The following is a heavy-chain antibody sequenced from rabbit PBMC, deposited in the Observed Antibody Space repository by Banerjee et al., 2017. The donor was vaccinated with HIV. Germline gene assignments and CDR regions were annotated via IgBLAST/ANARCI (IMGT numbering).Heavy chain of an antibody. V-gene: IGHV1S40*01. CDR1: GFSFSSGYD. D-gene: IGHD6-1*01. Sequence: QSLEESGGDLVKPGASLTLTCKASGFSFSSGYDMCWVRQAPGKGLEWIGCIYPAAGATDYATWVNGRFTISLDKAQNTVFLQMTSLTAADTATYFCARKLSLWGPGTLVTVS. J-gene: IGHJ4*01. CDR3: ARKLSL. CDR2: IYPAAGAT.